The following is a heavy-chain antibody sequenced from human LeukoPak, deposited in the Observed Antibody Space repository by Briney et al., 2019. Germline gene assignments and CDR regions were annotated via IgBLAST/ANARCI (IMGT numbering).Heavy chain of an antibody. CDR1: GFTVSTNY. V-gene: IGHV3-21*01. D-gene: IGHD3-16*02. CDR3: AGYYDYVRGSYRYSNAFDI. Sequence: GGSLRLSCAASGFTVSTNYMSWVRQAPGKGLEWVSSISSSTSYIYYADSVKGRFTISRDNAKNSLYLQMNSLRAEDTAVYYCAGYYDYVRGSYRYSNAFDIWGQGTMVTGSS. J-gene: IGHJ3*02. CDR2: ISSSTSYI.